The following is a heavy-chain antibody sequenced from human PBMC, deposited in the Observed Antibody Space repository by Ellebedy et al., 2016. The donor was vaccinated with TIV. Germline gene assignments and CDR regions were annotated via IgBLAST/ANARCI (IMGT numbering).Heavy chain of an antibody. CDR2: INPNSGDT. Sequence: ASVKVSCKASGYFFTGYYMHWVRQAPGQGLEWMGWINPNSGDTQYVQKFQGRVTMTRDTSISTAYMELSRLRSDDTAVYYCARNRYSGFSSPCRFDPWGQGTLVIVSS. D-gene: IGHD3-9*01. V-gene: IGHV1-2*02. J-gene: IGHJ5*02. CDR3: ARNRYSGFSSPCRFDP. CDR1: GYFFTGYY.